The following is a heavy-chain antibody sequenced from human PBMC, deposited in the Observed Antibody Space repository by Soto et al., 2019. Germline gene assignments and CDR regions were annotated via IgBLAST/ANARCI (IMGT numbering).Heavy chain of an antibody. CDR1: GFTFSSYG. V-gene: IGHV3-33*01. Sequence: GGSLRLSCATTGFTFSSYGMHWVRQAPGKGLEWVAVIWFDGSEQHYADSVKGRFTISRDNSKNTLYLQMNSLRAEDTAVYYCARDLYVHRYSNVPIEYWGQGNLVTVSS. J-gene: IGHJ4*02. CDR3: ARDLYVHRYSNVPIEY. D-gene: IGHD6-13*01. CDR2: IWFDGSEQ.